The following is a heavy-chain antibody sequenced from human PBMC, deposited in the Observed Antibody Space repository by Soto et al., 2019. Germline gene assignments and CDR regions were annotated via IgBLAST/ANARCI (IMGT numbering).Heavy chain of an antibody. Sequence: SETLSLTCTVSGGSISSSSYYWGWIRQPPGKGLERIGSIYYSGGTYFNPSLKSRDTISVNTSKNQFSLKLSSVTAADTAVYYCAIQGVLQAMDVWGQGTTVTVSS. CDR1: GGSISSSSYY. D-gene: IGHD3-16*01. CDR2: IYYSGGT. V-gene: IGHV4-39*01. CDR3: AIQGVLQAMDV. J-gene: IGHJ6*02.